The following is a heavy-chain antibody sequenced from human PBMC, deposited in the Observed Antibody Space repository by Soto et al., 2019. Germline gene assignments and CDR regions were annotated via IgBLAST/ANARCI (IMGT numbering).Heavy chain of an antibody. V-gene: IGHV4-59*01. Sequence: WTWIRQPPGKGLEWIGYIHYRGSTNYNPSLKSRVTISVDTSKNQFSLKLSSVSAADTAVYDCAYWYTSSWSNFDYWGQGTLVTVSS. CDR2: IHYRGST. D-gene: IGHD6-13*01. J-gene: IGHJ4*02. CDR3: AYWYTSSWSNFDY.